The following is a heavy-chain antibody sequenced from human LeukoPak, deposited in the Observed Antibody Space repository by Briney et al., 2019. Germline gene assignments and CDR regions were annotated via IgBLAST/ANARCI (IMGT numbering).Heavy chain of an antibody. V-gene: IGHV4-28*05. D-gene: IGHD4-17*01. Sequence: SDTLSLTCAVSGYSISSSNYWAWIRQPPGKGLEWIGHIYYSGGIYYSPSLKSRVTMSVDTSKNQFSLKLSSVTAVDTAVYYCARKATTGPTKAAFDIWGQGTMVTVSS. CDR1: GYSISSSNY. CDR3: ARKATTGPTKAAFDI. J-gene: IGHJ3*02. CDR2: IYYSGGI.